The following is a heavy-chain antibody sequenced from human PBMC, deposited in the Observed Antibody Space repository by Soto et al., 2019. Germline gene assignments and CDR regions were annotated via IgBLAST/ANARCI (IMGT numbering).Heavy chain of an antibody. CDR3: ANQAYCSGGSCYSNWFDP. D-gene: IGHD2-15*01. Sequence: GGSLRLSCAASGFTFSSYAMSWGRQAPGKGLEWVSAISGSGGSTYYADSVKGRFTISRDNSKNTLYLQMNSLRAEDTAVYYCANQAYCSGGSCYSNWFDPWGQGTLVTVSS. J-gene: IGHJ5*02. V-gene: IGHV3-23*01. CDR1: GFTFSSYA. CDR2: ISGSGGST.